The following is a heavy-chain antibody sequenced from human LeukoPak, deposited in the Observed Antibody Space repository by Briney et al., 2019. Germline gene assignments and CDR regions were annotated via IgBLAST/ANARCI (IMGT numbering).Heavy chain of an antibody. V-gene: IGHV1-18*01. D-gene: IGHD2-15*01. Sequence: ASVKVSCKASGYTFTSYGISWVRQAPGQGLEWMGWISAYNGNTNFAQKLQGRITMTTDTSTSTAYMELRSLRSDDTAVYYCVRSGCRYGGTCHSGAFDIWGQGTVVTVSS. J-gene: IGHJ3*02. CDR1: GYTFTSYG. CDR2: ISAYNGNT. CDR3: VRSGCRYGGTCHSGAFDI.